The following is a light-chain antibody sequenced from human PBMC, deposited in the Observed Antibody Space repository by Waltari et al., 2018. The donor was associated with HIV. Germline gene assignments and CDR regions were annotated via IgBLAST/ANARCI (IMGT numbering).Light chain of an antibody. V-gene: IGLV2-14*03. CDR1: DSDFGLYNL. Sequence: AVTQPASVSGLPGQSTTISCTGDDSDFGLYNLFSWYQQHSGKPPKLILYYVDSRASGVSDRFSGSMSDNTASLTISGLRAEDGAHYYCASFTGDNTVMFGGGTEVTVL. CDR2: YVD. CDR3: ASFTGDNTVM. J-gene: IGLJ3*02.